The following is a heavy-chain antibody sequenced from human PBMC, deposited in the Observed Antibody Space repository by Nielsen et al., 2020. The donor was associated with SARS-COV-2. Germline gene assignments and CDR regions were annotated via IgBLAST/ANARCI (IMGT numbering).Heavy chain of an antibody. CDR2: ISSSGSTI. CDR1: GFTFSSYE. CDR3: ANSIRYYYDSSGPPYYFDY. Sequence: GESLKISCAASGFTFSSYEMNWVRQAPGKGLEWVSYISSSGSTIYYADSVKGRFTISRDNAKNSLYLQMNSLRAEDTAVYYCANSIRYYYDSSGPPYYFDYWGQGTLVTVSS. V-gene: IGHV3-48*03. D-gene: IGHD3-22*01. J-gene: IGHJ4*02.